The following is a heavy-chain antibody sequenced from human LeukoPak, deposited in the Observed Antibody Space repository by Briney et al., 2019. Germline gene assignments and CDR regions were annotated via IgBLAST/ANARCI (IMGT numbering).Heavy chain of an antibody. CDR2: INPSGGST. CDR1: GYTFSSYY. V-gene: IGHV1-46*01. CDR3: ARGGTISTGYASSWYDS. Sequence: ASVKVSCKASGYTFSSYYMHWVRQAPGQGLEWMGIINPSGGSTSYAQKFQGRVTMTRDTSTSTVYMELSSLRSEDTAVYYCARGGTISTGYASSWYDSWGQGTLVTVSS. J-gene: IGHJ5*01. D-gene: IGHD6-13*01.